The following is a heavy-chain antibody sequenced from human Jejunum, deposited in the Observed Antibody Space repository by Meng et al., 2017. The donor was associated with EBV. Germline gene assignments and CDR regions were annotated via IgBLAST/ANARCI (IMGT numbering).Heavy chain of an antibody. D-gene: IGHD3-10*01. CDR1: GGSFSDYY. Sequence: QGPLQPGGAGLLKPSETLSLTCAVYGGSFSDYYWTWIRQPPGKGLEWIGEINHGGGAIYNPSLKSRVTISVDTSKNQFSLKLSSVTAADTAVYYCARLGGYASGTYYPIDPWGQGTLVTVSS. CDR2: INHGGGA. J-gene: IGHJ5*02. CDR3: ARLGGYASGTYYPIDP. V-gene: IGHV4-34*01.